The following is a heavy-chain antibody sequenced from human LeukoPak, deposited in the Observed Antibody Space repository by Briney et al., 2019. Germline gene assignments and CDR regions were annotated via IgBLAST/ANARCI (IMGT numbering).Heavy chain of an antibody. CDR2: ISTSPSYI. CDR1: GFTFSSYN. J-gene: IGHJ3*02. CDR3: ARDMGYCSGGTCYTYDAFDI. D-gene: IGHD2-15*01. V-gene: IGHV3-21*01. Sequence: AGGSLRLSCAASGFTFSSYNMNWVRQAPGKGLEWFSSISTSPSYIYYADSVKGRFTISRDNAKNSLYLQMNSLRAEDTSVYYCARDMGYCSGGTCYTYDAFDIWGQGTMVTVSS.